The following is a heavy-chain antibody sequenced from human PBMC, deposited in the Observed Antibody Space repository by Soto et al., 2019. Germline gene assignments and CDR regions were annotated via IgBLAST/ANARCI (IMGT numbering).Heavy chain of an antibody. J-gene: IGHJ4*02. CDR3: ARREGECRGGSCPFYHD. CDR1: GGSISSNNW. CDR2: IYHSGST. V-gene: IGHV4-4*02. Sequence: QVQLQESGPGLVKPSETLSLTCAVSGGSISSNNWWSWVRQTPGKGLEWIGEIYHSGSTNYNPSLKSRVTISLDKSKKQFSLSLTAMTAADTAVYYCARREGECRGGSCPFYHDWGQGTLVTASS. D-gene: IGHD2-15*01.